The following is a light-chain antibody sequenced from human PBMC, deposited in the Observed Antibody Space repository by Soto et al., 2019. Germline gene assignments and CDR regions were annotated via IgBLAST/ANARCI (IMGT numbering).Light chain of an antibody. J-gene: IGKJ1*01. CDR3: QQYYSYPQT. Sequence: AVQMTQSPSSLSASVGDRVTITCRASQGIRNDLGWYQQKPGKAPKLLIYAASSLQSGVPSRFSGSGSGTDFTLTISCLQSEDFATYYCQQYYSYPQTFGHGTKVDIK. CDR2: AAS. CDR1: QGIRND. V-gene: IGKV1-6*01.